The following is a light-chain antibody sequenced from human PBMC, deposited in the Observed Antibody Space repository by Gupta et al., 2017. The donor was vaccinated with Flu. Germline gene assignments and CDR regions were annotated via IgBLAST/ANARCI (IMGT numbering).Light chain of an antibody. Sequence: EIVVTQSPATLSVSPGERATLSCRASQTVSNNLAWYQQKPGQAPRLLIYGASTRATGIPVRFSGSGSGTDFTLTISSLQSEDFAVYFCQQHNKWPLWTFGQGAKVEIK. CDR3: QQHNKWPLWT. V-gene: IGKV3-15*01. CDR2: GAS. J-gene: IGKJ1*01. CDR1: QTVSNN.